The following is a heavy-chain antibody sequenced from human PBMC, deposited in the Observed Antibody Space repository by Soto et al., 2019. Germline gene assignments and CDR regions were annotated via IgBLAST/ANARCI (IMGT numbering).Heavy chain of an antibody. CDR1: GGSVTRGGHC. Sequence: PSETLSLTCTVSGGSVTRGGHCWTWIRQHPGKGLESIGYMYYNGGTFYNPSLKSRVTISVDTSKNQFSLKLSSVTAADTAVYYCARSVFPWGRGTLVTVSS. J-gene: IGHJ5*02. CDR3: ARSVFP. CDR2: MYYNGGT. V-gene: IGHV4-31*03.